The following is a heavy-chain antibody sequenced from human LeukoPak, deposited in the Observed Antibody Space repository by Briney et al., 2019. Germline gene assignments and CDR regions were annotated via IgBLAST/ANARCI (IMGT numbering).Heavy chain of an antibody. D-gene: IGHD6-13*01. CDR3: ATLYSSMVDY. Sequence: SETLSLTCTVSGGSVSSYDWSWIRQPAGKGLEWIGRIYNSGSTKYSPSLKSRVTMSVDTSKNQFSLRLTSVTAADTAVYYCATLYSSMVDYWGQGTLVTASS. V-gene: IGHV4-4*07. J-gene: IGHJ4*02. CDR2: IYNSGST. CDR1: GGSVSSYD.